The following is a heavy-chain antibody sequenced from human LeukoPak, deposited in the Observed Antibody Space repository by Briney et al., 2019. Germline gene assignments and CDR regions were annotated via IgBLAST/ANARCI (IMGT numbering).Heavy chain of an antibody. CDR2: ISSSSSYI. CDR1: GFTFSSYS. J-gene: IGHJ4*02. D-gene: IGHD5-24*01. Sequence: PGGSLRFSCAASGFTFSSYSMNWVRQAPGKGLEWVSSISSSSSYIYYADSVKGRFTISRDNAKNSLYLQMNSLRAEDTAVYYCARGEEMATISGYFDYWGQGTLVTVSS. CDR3: ARGEEMATISGYFDY. V-gene: IGHV3-21*01.